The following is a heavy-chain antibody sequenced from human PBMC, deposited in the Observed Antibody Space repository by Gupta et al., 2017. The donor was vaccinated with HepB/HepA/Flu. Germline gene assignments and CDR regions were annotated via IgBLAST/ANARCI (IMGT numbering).Heavy chain of an antibody. Sequence: QLQLQESGPGLVKPSETLSLTCTVAGGSISSSSYYWGWIRQPPGKGLEWIGSIYYSGSTYYNPSLKSRVTISVDTSKNQFSLKLSSVTAADTAVYYCARHKGYITIFGVVTETWFDPWGQGTLVTVSS. CDR3: ARHKGYITIFGVVTETWFDP. V-gene: IGHV4-39*01. CDR1: GGSISSSSYY. J-gene: IGHJ5*02. D-gene: IGHD3-3*01. CDR2: IYYSGST.